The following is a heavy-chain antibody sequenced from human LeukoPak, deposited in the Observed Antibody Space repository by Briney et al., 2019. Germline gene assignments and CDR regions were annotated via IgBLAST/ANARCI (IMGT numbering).Heavy chain of an antibody. CDR1: VGSIGSYY. D-gene: IGHD3-10*01. CDR3: ARAEVLPDYYAISGGFDY. J-gene: IGHJ4*02. Sequence: PSETLSLTCSVSVGSIGSYYWSWVRQPPGKGLEWIGHIYYTGTANYSPSFKSRVSISVDRSDNYFSLRLNSVTAADTAVYYCARAEVLPDYYAISGGFDYWGQGTLVTVSS. V-gene: IGHV4-59*01. CDR2: IYYTGTA.